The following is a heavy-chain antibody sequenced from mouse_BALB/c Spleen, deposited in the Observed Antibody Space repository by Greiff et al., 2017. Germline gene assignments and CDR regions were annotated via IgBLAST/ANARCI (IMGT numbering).Heavy chain of an antibody. Sequence: EVQLVESGGGLVQPGGSLKLSCAASGFAFSRYWMRWVRQAPGKGLEWIGEINPDSSTINYTPSLKDKFIISRDNAKNTLYLQMSKVRSEDTALYYCTRPYYGNVAWFAYWGQGTLVTVSA. V-gene: IGHV4-1*02. J-gene: IGHJ3*01. CDR2: INPDSSTI. D-gene: IGHD2-1*01. CDR1: GFAFSRYW. CDR3: TRPYYGNVAWFAY.